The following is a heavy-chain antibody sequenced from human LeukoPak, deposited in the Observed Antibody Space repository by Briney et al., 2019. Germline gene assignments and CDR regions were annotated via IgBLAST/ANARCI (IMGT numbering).Heavy chain of an antibody. D-gene: IGHD1-26*01. Sequence: PGGSLRLSCVASGFTFSSYDMSWVRQAPGKGLEWVSVISGSGGITYYADSVKGRFTISRDNSKNTLYLQMNSLRAEDTAVYYCAKDRIVGATSGFDYWGQRTLVTVSS. CDR1: GFTFSSYD. CDR2: ISGSGGIT. J-gene: IGHJ4*02. V-gene: IGHV3-23*01. CDR3: AKDRIVGATSGFDY.